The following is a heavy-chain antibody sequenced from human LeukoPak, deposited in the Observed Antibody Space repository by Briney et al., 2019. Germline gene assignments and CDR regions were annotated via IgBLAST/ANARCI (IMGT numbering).Heavy chain of an antibody. CDR3: ARLGIIAAARYYFDY. V-gene: IGHV4-59*08. Sequence: SETLSLTCTVSGGSISSYYWSWIRQPPGKGLEWIGYIYYSGSTNYNPSLKSRVTISVDTSKNQFSLKLSSVTAADTAVYYCARLGIIAAARYYFDYWGQGTLVTVSS. CDR1: GGSISSYY. CDR2: IYYSGST. D-gene: IGHD6-13*01. J-gene: IGHJ4*02.